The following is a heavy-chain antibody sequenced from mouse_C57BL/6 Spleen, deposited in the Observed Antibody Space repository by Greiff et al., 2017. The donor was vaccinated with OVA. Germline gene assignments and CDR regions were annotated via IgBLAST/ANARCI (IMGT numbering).Heavy chain of an antibody. CDR3: AKSAMVTTGFAY. CDR1: GFSLTSYG. V-gene: IGHV2-5*01. CDR2: IWRGGST. J-gene: IGHJ3*01. Sequence: VQRVESGPGLVQPSQSLSITCTVSGFSLTSYGVHWVRQSPGQGLEWLGVIWRGGSTDYNAAFMSRLSITKDNSKSQVFFKMNSLPADDTAIYYCAKSAMVTTGFAYWGQGTLVTVSA. D-gene: IGHD2-2*01.